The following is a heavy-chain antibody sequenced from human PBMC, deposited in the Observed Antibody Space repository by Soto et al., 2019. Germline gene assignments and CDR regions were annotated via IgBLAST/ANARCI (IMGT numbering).Heavy chain of an antibody. CDR3: AKGAPIVVVVPVDY. D-gene: IGHD2-15*01. J-gene: IGHJ4*02. V-gene: IGHV3-30*18. CDR1: GFTFSSYG. CDR2: ISYNGSNK. Sequence: GGSLRLSCAASGFTFSSYGMHWVRQAPGKGLEWVAVISYNGSNKYYADSVKGRFTISRDNSKNTLYLQMNSLRAEDTAVYYCAKGAPIVVVVPVDYWGQGTLVTVSS.